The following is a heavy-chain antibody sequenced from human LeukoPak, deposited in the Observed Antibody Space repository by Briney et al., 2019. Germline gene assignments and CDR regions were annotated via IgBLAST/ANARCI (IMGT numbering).Heavy chain of an antibody. J-gene: IGHJ4*02. CDR3: ARSYSSGLYYFDY. CDR1: GGSISSYY. D-gene: IGHD6-19*01. CDR2: IYDTGST. V-gene: IGHV4-59*01. Sequence: SETLSLTCTASGGSISSYYWSWIRQPPGKGLEWIGYIYDTGSTNYNPSLKSRVTISVDTSKNQFSLKLSSVTAADTAMYYCARSYSSGLYYFDYWGQGTLVTVSS.